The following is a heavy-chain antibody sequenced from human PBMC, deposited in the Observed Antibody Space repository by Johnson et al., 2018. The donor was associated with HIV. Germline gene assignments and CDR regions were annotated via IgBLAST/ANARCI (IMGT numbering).Heavy chain of an antibody. J-gene: IGHJ3*02. CDR3: ARECQYSYDSSGCTYDAFDI. D-gene: IGHD3-22*01. CDR2: INSDGSST. V-gene: IGHV3-74*01. CDR1: GFTFSNYA. Sequence: EVQLVESGGGVVQPGRSLRLSCAASGFTFSNYAMHWVRQAPGKGLVWVSRINSDGSSTNYADSVKGRFTISRDNAKNTLYVQMNSLRAEDTAVYYCARECQYSYDSSGCTYDAFDIWGQGTMVTVYS.